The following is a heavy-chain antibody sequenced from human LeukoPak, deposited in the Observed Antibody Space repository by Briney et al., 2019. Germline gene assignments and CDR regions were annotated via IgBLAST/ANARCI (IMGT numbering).Heavy chain of an antibody. CDR1: GFIDGTNS. CDR2: IYSGGST. CDR3: ASAAYLYDSSGYYYIQLWH. J-gene: IGHJ1*01. Sequence: GGPRRLSCAASGFIDGTNSMSWLRHSPGEVVEGCSVIYSGGSTYYADAVNGRFTISRDNSRNSLFLQMNSLRPEDPAVYYCASAAYLYDSSGYYYIQLWHWG. D-gene: IGHD3-22*01. V-gene: IGHV3-53*01.